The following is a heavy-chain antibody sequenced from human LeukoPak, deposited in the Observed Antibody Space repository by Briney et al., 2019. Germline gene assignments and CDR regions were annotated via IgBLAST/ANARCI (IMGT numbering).Heavy chain of an antibody. D-gene: IGHD2-2*01. CDR2: IYYSGST. Sequence: SETLSLTCTVSGYSISSGYYWGWIRQPPGKGLEWIGYIYYSGSTNYNPSLKSRVTISVDTSKNQFSLKLSSVTAADTAVYYCARGLVVPAAMFDYWGQGTLVTVSS. CDR3: ARGLVVPAAMFDY. CDR1: GYSISSGYY. J-gene: IGHJ4*02. V-gene: IGHV4-61*01.